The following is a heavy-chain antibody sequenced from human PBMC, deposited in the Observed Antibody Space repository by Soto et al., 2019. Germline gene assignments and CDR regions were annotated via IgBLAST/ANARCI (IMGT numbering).Heavy chain of an antibody. CDR3: ARAKAAAGTRQVSWFDP. J-gene: IGHJ5*02. CDR1: GGTFSSYA. V-gene: IGHV1-69*12. CDR2: IIPIFGTA. D-gene: IGHD6-13*01. Sequence: QVQLVQSGAEVKKPGSSVKVSCKASGGTFSSYAISWVRQAPGQGLEWMGGIIPIFGTANYAQKFQGRVTITADESTSTAYMELSSLRSEDTAVYYCARAKAAAGTRQVSWFDPWGQGTLVTVSS.